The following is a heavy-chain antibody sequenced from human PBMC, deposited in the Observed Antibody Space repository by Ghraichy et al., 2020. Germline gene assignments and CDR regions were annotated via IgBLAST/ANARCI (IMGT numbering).Heavy chain of an antibody. J-gene: IGHJ5*02. CDR1: GGSVSSGSYY. D-gene: IGHD6-13*01. Sequence: SETLSLTCTVSGGSVSSGSYYWSWIRQPPGKGLEWIGYIYYSGSTNYNPSLKSRVTLSVDTAKNQFSLKLSSVTAADTAVYYCARDGRYSSSWYEFDWFDPWGQGTLVTVSS. V-gene: IGHV4-61*01. CDR2: IYYSGST. CDR3: ARDGRYSSSWYEFDWFDP.